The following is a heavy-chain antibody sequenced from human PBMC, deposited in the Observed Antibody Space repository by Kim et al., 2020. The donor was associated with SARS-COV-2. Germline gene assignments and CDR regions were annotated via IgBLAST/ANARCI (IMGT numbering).Heavy chain of an antibody. CDR3: AKDATTMVRGGVVDY. V-gene: IGHV3-43D*03. J-gene: IGHJ4*02. D-gene: IGHD3-10*01. Sequence: DAVKGQFTISRDNSKNSLYLQMNGLRAEDTALYYCAKDATTMVRGGVVDYWGQGTLVTVSS.